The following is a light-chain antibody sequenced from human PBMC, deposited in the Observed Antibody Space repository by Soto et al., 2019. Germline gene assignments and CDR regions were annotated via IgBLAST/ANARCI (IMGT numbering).Light chain of an antibody. V-gene: IGLV1-44*01. J-gene: IGLJ2*01. CDR3: AAWDDSLRGLA. CDR2: NNS. Sequence: QSVLTQPPSASGTPGQIVTISCSGSSSNIGSNTVNWYQQLPGMAPKLLIYNNSQRPSGVPDRFSGSKSGTSASLAISGLQSEDEADYYCAAWDDSLRGLAFGGGTKVTVL. CDR1: SSNIGSNT.